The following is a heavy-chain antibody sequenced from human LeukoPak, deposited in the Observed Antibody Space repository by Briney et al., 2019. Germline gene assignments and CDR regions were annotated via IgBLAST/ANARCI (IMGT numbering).Heavy chain of an antibody. CDR1: GFTFSSQT. CDR3: ARELILNGYYVLSPDAFDI. CDR2: ISSSSSHI. Sequence: GGSLRLSCAASGFTFSSQTMNWVRQAPGKGLEWVSSISSSSSHIYYADSVKGRFTISRDNAKNSLYLQMNSLRAEDTAVYYCARELILNGYYVLSPDAFDIWGQGTVVTVSS. D-gene: IGHD3-3*01. J-gene: IGHJ3*02. V-gene: IGHV3-21*01.